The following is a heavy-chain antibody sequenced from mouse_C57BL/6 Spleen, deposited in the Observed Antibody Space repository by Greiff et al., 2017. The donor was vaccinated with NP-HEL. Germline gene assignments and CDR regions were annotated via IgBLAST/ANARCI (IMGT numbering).Heavy chain of an antibody. D-gene: IGHD1-1*01. Sequence: QVQLQQPGAELVKPGASVKLSCKASGYTFTSYWMQWVKQRPGQGLEWIGEIDPSDSYTNYNQKFKGEATLTVDTSSSTAYMQLSSLTSEDSAVYYCARGPYGSSYVFDYWGQGTTLTVSS. CDR3: ARGPYGSSYVFDY. CDR2: IDPSDSYT. V-gene: IGHV1-50*01. J-gene: IGHJ2*01. CDR1: GYTFTSYW.